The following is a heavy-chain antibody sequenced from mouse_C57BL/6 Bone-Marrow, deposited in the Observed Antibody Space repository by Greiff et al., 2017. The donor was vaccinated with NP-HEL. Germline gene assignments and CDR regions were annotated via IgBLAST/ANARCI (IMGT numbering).Heavy chain of an antibody. Sequence: VQLQQSGAELVRPGASVKLSCTASGFNIKDDYMHWVKQRPEQGLEWIGWIDPENGDTEYASKFQGKATIPADTSSNTAYLQLSSLTSEDTAVYYCTTDYYSNYLDYWGQGTTLTVSS. CDR3: TTDYYSNYLDY. V-gene: IGHV14-4*01. CDR2: IDPENGDT. CDR1: GFNIKDDY. J-gene: IGHJ2*01. D-gene: IGHD2-5*01.